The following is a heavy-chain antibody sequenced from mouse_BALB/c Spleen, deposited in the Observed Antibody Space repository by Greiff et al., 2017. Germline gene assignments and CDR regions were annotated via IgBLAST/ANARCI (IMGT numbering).Heavy chain of an antibody. CDR3: ASPDYYAMDY. CDR2: INPGSGGT. CDR1: GYAFTNYL. Sequence: VQLVESGAELVRPGTSVKVSCKASGYAFTNYLIEWVKQRPGQGLEWIGVINPGSGGTNYNEKFKGKATLTADKSSSTAYMQLSSLTSDDSAVYFCASPDYYAMDYWGQGTSVTVSS. J-gene: IGHJ4*01. V-gene: IGHV1-54*01.